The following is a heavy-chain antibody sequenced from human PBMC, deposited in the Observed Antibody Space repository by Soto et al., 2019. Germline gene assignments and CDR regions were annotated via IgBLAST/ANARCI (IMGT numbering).Heavy chain of an antibody. CDR2: ISYDGSNK. CDR1: GFTFSDYT. CDR3: ARKAH. Sequence: LRLSCAASGFTFSDYTMHWVRQAPGKGLEWVAVISYDGSNKYYADSVKGRFTISRDNSKNTLSLQMNSLRVEDTAVYYCARKAHWGQGTLVTVSS. V-gene: IGHV3-30-3*01. J-gene: IGHJ4*02.